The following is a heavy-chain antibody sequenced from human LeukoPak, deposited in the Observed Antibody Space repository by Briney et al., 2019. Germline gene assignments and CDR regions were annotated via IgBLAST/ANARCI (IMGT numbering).Heavy chain of an antibody. CDR3: ARGGMVRDRRHFQFDY. CDR2: INPSGGST. CDR1: GYTLTELS. D-gene: IGHD3-10*01. J-gene: IGHJ4*02. V-gene: IGHV1-46*01. Sequence: ASVKVSCKVSGYTLTELSMHWVRQAPGQGLEWMGIINPSGGSTIYAQKFQGRVTMTRDTSTSTVYMDLTSLRSEDTAVYYCARGGMVRDRRHFQFDYWGQGTLVTVSS.